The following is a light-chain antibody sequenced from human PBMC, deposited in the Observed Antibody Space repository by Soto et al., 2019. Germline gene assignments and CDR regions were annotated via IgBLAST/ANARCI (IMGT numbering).Light chain of an antibody. CDR3: LQDNSYPWT. J-gene: IGKJ1*01. CDR1: QSIRTS. CDR2: AAS. Sequence: AIQMTQSPSSLSASVGDRVIITCRASQSIRTSLSWYQQEPGKAPKLLIYAASSLQSGVPSRFSGSGSGTDFTLTINRLQSEDFATYFCLQDNSYPWTFGQGTKVDIK. V-gene: IGKV1-6*01.